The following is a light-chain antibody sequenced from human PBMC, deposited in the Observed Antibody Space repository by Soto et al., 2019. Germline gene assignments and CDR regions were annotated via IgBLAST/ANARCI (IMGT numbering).Light chain of an antibody. J-gene: IGKJ4*01. CDR3: QQLNSYPLT. CDR1: QGISSY. CDR2: AAS. V-gene: IGKV1-9*01. Sequence: IQLTQSPSSLSASVGDRVTITCRASQGISSYLAWYQQKPGKAPKLLIYAASTLQSGVPSRFSGSGSGTDFTLTISSLQPEEFATYDCQQLNSYPLTFGGGTKVEIK.